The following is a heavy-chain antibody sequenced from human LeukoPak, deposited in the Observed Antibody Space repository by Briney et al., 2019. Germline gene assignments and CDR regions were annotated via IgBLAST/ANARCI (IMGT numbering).Heavy chain of an antibody. Sequence: ASVKVSCKVSGYTLTELSMHWVRQAPGQGLEWMGIINPSGGSTSYAQKFQGRVTMTRDTSTSTVYMELSSLRSEDTAVYYCARDIANSYGLDQQLVPGVAHYWGQGTLVTVSS. CDR3: ARDIANSYGLDQQLVPGVAHY. CDR2: INPSGGST. J-gene: IGHJ4*02. D-gene: IGHD6-13*01. CDR1: GYTLTELS. V-gene: IGHV1-46*01.